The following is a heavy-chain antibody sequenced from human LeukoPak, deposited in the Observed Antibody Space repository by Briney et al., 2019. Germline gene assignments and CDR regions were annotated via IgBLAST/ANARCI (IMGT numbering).Heavy chain of an antibody. CDR1: GYTFTSYG. Sequence: ASVKVSCKASGYTFTSYGIIWVRQAPGQGLEWMGWISAYNGNTNYAQKLQGRVTMTTDTSTSTAYMELRSLRSDDTAVYYCARAGKIVGATKNFDYWGQGTLVTVSS. V-gene: IGHV1-18*01. CDR2: ISAYNGNT. J-gene: IGHJ4*02. CDR3: ARAGKIVGATKNFDY. D-gene: IGHD1-26*01.